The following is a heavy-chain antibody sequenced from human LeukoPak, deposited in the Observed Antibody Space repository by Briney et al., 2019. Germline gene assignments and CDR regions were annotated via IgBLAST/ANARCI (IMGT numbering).Heavy chain of an antibody. Sequence: SETLSLTCTVSGGSISSSSYYWGWIRQPPGKGLEWIGYIYHSGSTYYNPSLKSRVAISVDRSKNQFSLKLSSVTAADTAVYYCARGGTSGPAAIGFDYWGQGTLVTVSS. CDR1: GGSISSSSYY. CDR3: ARGGTSGPAAIGFDY. CDR2: IYHSGST. V-gene: IGHV4-39*07. J-gene: IGHJ4*02. D-gene: IGHD2-2*02.